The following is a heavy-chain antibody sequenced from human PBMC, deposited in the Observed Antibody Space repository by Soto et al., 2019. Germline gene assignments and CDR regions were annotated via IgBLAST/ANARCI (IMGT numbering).Heavy chain of an antibody. J-gene: IGHJ6*02. CDR1: GGTFSSYA. V-gene: IGHV1-69*06. CDR2: IIPIFGTA. D-gene: IGHD3-9*01. Sequence: GASVKVSCKASGGTFSSYAISWVRQAPGQGLEWMGGIIPIFGTANYAQKFQGRVTITADKSTSTAYMELSSLRSEDTAVYYCALESYYDILTGYVTYYGMDVWGQGTTVTVSS. CDR3: ALESYYDILTGYVTYYGMDV.